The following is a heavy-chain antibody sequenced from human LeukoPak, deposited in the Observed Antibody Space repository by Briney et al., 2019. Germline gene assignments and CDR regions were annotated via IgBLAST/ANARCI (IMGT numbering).Heavy chain of an antibody. CDR1: GGSISSYY. D-gene: IGHD1-26*01. J-gene: IGHJ4*02. Sequence: SETLSLTCTVSGGSISSYYWSWIRQPPGKGLEWIGYIYYSGSTNYNPSLKSRVTISVDTSKNQFSLKLSSVTAADTAVYYCARSLEGAITFDYWGQGTLVTVSS. CDR3: ARSLEGAITFDY. CDR2: IYYSGST. V-gene: IGHV4-59*08.